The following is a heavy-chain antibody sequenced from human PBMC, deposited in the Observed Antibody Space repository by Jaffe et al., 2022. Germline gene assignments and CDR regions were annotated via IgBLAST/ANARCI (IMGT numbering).Heavy chain of an antibody. J-gene: IGHJ4*02. D-gene: IGHD1-7*01. CDR1: GFTFSDHY. Sequence: EVQLVESGGGLVQPGGSLKLSCAASGFTFSDHYMDWVRQAPGKGLEWVGRTRNKANSYTTEYAASVKGRFTISRDDSKNSFYLQMNSLKIDDTAVYYCATTVTGMAGTTGYWGQGTLVIVSS. CDR2: TRNKANSYTT. CDR3: ATTVTGMAGTTGY. V-gene: IGHV3-72*01.